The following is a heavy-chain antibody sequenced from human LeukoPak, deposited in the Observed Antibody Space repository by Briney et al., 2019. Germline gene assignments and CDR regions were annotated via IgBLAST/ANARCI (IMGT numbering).Heavy chain of an antibody. D-gene: IGHD2-2*02. CDR3: ARDPRYCSSTSRYMGAFDI. Sequence: SETLSLTCTVPGGSISSGGYYWSWIRQPPGKGLEWIGYIYHSGSTYYNPSLKSRVTISVDRSKNQFSLKLSSVTAADTAVYYCARDPRYCSSTSRYMGAFDIWGQGTMVTVSS. CDR1: GGSISSGGYY. J-gene: IGHJ3*02. CDR2: IYHSGST. V-gene: IGHV4-30-2*01.